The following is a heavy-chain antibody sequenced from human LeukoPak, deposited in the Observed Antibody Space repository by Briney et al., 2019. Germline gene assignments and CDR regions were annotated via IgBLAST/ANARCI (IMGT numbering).Heavy chain of an antibody. CDR1: GGTFSSYA. D-gene: IGHD6-19*01. Sequence: ASVKVSCKASGGTFSSYAISWVRQAPGKGLEWMGGFDPEDGETIYAQKFQGRVTMTEDTSTDTAYMELSSLRSEDTAVYYCATEIAVAGTRPFDPWGQGTLVTVSS. V-gene: IGHV1-24*01. J-gene: IGHJ5*02. CDR2: FDPEDGET. CDR3: ATEIAVAGTRPFDP.